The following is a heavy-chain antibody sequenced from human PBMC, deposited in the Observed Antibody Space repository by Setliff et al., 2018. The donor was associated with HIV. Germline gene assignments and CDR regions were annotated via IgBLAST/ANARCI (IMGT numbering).Heavy chain of an antibody. D-gene: IGHD2-8*01. Sequence: SGPTLVNHTQTLTLTCAFSGFSLATFGVGVGWIRQSPGKGPEWHALIYWDGDIPYNPSLKGRLTVTKATSNNHVDLMMSDMDPVDTATYYSVHAKNFRFVYFDSWGQGTPVTVSS. CDR3: VHAKNFRFVYFDS. V-gene: IGHV2-5*02. CDR1: GFSLATFGVG. CDR2: IYWDGDI. J-gene: IGHJ4*02.